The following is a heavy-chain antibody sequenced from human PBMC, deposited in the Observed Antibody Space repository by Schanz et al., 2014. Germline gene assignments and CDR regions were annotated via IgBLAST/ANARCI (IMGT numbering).Heavy chain of an antibody. CDR1: GFIFSNFA. Sequence: EVQLVESGGGLVQPGGSLRLSCAASGFIFSNFAMEWVRQAPGKGLEWVSAISGSGAGTYYADSVKGRFTFSRDNSKNTLYLQMNSLRDEDTAVYFCASLIGTTSAHFYGMDVWGQGTTVTVSS. J-gene: IGHJ6*02. V-gene: IGHV3-23*04. CDR2: ISGSGAGT. D-gene: IGHD1-7*01. CDR3: ASLIGTTSAHFYGMDV.